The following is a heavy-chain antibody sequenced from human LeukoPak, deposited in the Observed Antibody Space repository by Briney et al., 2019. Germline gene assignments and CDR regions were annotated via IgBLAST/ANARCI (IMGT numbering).Heavy chain of an antibody. V-gene: IGHV3-48*01. CDR2: ISSSSSTI. D-gene: IGHD1-26*01. CDR3: ARGGSYAADY. CDR1: GFTFDDYS. J-gene: IGHJ4*02. Sequence: GGSLRLSCAASGFTFDDYSMNWVRQAPGKGLEWVSYISSSSSTIYYADSVKGRFTISRDNAKNSLYLQMNSLRAEDTAVYYCARGGSYAADYWGQGTLVTVSS.